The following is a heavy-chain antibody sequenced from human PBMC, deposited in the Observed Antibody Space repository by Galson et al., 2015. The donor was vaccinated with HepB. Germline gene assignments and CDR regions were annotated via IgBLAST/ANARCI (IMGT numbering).Heavy chain of an antibody. CDR2: TSYRSKWYN. V-gene: IGHV6-1*01. CDR1: GDSVSSNSAA. CDR3: ARALGYLDHYFDY. Sequence: CAISGDSVSSNSAAWNWIRQSPSRGLEWLGRTSYRSKWYNDYAVSVKSRITINPDTSKNQFSLQLNSVSPEDTAVYYCARALGYLDHYFDYWGQGTLVTVSS. D-gene: IGHD3-22*01. J-gene: IGHJ4*02.